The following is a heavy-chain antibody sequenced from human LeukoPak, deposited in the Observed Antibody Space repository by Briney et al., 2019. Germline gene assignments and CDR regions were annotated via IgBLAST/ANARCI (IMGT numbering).Heavy chain of an antibody. J-gene: IGHJ3*02. CDR2: IYSGDST. CDR3: TRGLLRYPGAFDI. D-gene: IGHD3-9*01. V-gene: IGHV3-53*01. Sequence: GGSLRLSCAASGFTFSSNYMSWVRQAPGKGLEWASVIYSGDSTYYADSVKGRFTISRDNSKNTLYLQMNSLRAEDTAVYYCTRGLLRYPGAFDIWGQGTMVTVSS. CDR1: GFTFSSNY.